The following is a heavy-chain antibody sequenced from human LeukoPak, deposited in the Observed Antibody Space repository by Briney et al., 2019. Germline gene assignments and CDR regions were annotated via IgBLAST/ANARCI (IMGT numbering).Heavy chain of an antibody. CDR3: ASVYCGGDCLALDY. CDR1: GFTFSDYY. V-gene: IGHV3-11*01. J-gene: IGHJ4*02. D-gene: IGHD2-21*02. CDR2: ISSSGSTI. Sequence: GGSLRLSCAASGFTFSDYYMSWIRQAPGKGLGWVSYISSSGSTIYYADSVKGRFTISRDNAKNSLYLQMNSLRAEDTAVYYCASVYCGGDCLALDYWGQGTLVTVSS.